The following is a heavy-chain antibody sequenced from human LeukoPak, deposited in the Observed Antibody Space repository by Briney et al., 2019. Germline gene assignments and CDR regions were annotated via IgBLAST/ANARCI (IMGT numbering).Heavy chain of an antibody. J-gene: IGHJ4*02. Sequence: GESLKISCMSSGYSFTTYFIVWVRQMPGKGLEWMGIIYPGDFDTRYSPSFQGQVTISADKSISTAYLQWSSLKASDTAMYYCAIYSDTYYFDHWGQGTLVTVSS. CDR3: AIYSDTYYFDH. CDR2: IYPGDFDT. CDR1: GYSFTTYF. D-gene: IGHD1-26*01. V-gene: IGHV5-51*01.